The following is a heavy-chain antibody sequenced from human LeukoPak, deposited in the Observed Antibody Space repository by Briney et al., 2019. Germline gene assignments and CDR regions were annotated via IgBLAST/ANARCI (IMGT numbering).Heavy chain of an antibody. D-gene: IGHD3-16*01. CDR1: GFSFNTYS. CDR2: ISASGDNT. CDR3: AKAPRFGDHAAEYFYYYMDV. V-gene: IGHV3-23*01. Sequence: PGGSLRLSCTTSGFSFNTYSMSWVRQAPGKGLEWVSTISASGDNTYYADSVKGRFTISRDNSKNTLYVQMNSLRVDDTAVYYCAKAPRFGDHAAEYFYYYMDVWGKGTTVTVSS. J-gene: IGHJ6*03.